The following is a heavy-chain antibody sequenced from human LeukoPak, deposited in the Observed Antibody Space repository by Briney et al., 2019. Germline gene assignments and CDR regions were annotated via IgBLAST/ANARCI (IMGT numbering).Heavy chain of an antibody. V-gene: IGHV1-2*02. CDR2: INPNSGGT. J-gene: IGHJ4*02. CDR3: ATSRARSSGWSDLDY. CDR1: GYTFTGYY. D-gene: IGHD6-19*01. Sequence: GASVKVSCKASGYTFTGYYMHWVRQAPGQGLEWMGWINPNSGGTNYAQKFQGRVTMTGDTSISTAYMELSRLRSDDTAVYYCATSRARSSGWSDLDYWGQGTLVTVSS.